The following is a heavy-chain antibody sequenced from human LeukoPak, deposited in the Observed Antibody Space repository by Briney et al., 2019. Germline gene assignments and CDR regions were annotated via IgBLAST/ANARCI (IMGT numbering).Heavy chain of an antibody. CDR1: GITFSNYS. CDR2: ISSSSRFI. V-gene: IGHV3-21*01. D-gene: IGHD2-15*01. J-gene: IGHJ2*01. Sequence: GGSLRLSCAASGITFSNYSMNWVRQAPGKGLEWVSLISSSSRFIYYGDSVRGRFTISRDNAKKSLYLQMNSLRAEDTAVYYCARALYCSGGGCFWYFDLWGRGTLVTVSS. CDR3: ARALYCSGGGCFWYFDL.